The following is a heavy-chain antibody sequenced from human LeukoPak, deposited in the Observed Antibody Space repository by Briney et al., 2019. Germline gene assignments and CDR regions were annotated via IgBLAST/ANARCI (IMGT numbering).Heavy chain of an antibody. CDR1: GFTFSSYG. Sequence: GGSLRLSCAASGFTFSSYGMHWVRQAPGKGLEWVAFIRYDGSDKYYADSVKGRFTISRDNSKNTLYLQTNSLRAEDTAVYYCAKDFPYYYDSSGYPAGYYFDYWGQGTLVTVSS. J-gene: IGHJ4*02. D-gene: IGHD3-22*01. V-gene: IGHV3-30*02. CDR3: AKDFPYYYDSSGYPAGYYFDY. CDR2: IRYDGSDK.